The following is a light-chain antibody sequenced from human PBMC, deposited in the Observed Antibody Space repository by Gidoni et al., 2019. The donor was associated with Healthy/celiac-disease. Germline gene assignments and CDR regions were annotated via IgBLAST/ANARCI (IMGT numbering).Light chain of an antibody. CDR1: QSVSSY. CDR2: DAS. V-gene: IGKV3-11*01. CDR3: QQRSNWWT. J-gene: IGKJ1*01. Sequence: EIVLTQSPATLSLSPGERATLSCRASQSVSSYLAWYQQQPGQAPRLLIYDASNRATGIPARFSGSGAGTDFTLTSSSLEPEDFAVYYCQQRSNWWTFGQGTKVEIK.